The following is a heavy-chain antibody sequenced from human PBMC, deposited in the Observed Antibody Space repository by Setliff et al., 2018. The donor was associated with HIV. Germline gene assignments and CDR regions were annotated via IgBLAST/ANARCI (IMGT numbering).Heavy chain of an antibody. CDR2: IYHSGST. J-gene: IGHJ4*02. Sequence: LSLTCTVSGGSASNSRYYWAWVRQPPGKGLEWIGEIYHSGSTNYNPSLKSRVTISVDTSKNQFSLKLSSVTAADTAVYYCARGKGRFVYWGQGTLVTVSS. CDR1: GGSASNSRYY. V-gene: IGHV4-39*07. CDR3: ARGKGRFVY.